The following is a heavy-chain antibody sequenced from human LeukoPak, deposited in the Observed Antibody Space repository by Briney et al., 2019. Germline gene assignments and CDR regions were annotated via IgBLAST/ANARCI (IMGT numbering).Heavy chain of an antibody. CDR3: AREAAAGTFYFDY. Sequence: SETLSLTCIVPGDSISNYYWSWIRQPAGKGLEWIGRIYTSGSTNYNPSLKSRVTMSVDTSKNQFSLKLTSVTAADTAVYYCAREAAAGTFYFDYCGQGTLVTVSS. V-gene: IGHV4-4*07. J-gene: IGHJ4*02. CDR1: GDSISNYY. D-gene: IGHD6-13*01. CDR2: IYTSGST.